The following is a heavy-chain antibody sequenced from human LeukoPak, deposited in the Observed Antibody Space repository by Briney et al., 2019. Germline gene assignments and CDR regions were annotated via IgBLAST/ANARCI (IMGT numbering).Heavy chain of an antibody. J-gene: IGHJ4*02. D-gene: IGHD3-10*01. CDR1: GGSFSGSY. Sequence: SETLSLTCAVYGGSFSGSYWSWIRQPPGKGLEWIGEINHSGSTNYNPYLKRRVTISVDTSKKQFSLKLSSVTAADTAVYYCARSEREVRGVTIKFYYWGQGTLVTVSS. V-gene: IGHV4-34*01. CDR2: INHSGST. CDR3: ARSEREVRGVTIKFYY.